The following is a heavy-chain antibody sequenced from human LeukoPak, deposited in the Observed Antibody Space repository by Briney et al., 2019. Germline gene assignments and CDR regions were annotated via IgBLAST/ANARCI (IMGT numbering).Heavy chain of an antibody. Sequence: ASVKVSCKASGYTFTSYDINWVRQATGQGLEWMGWMNPNSGNTGYAQKFQGRVTITRNTSISTAYMELSSLRSEDTAVYYCARGRYCSSTSCYEENWFDPWGQGTLVTVSS. V-gene: IGHV1-8*03. CDR1: GYTFTSYD. CDR3: ARGRYCSSTSCYEENWFDP. J-gene: IGHJ5*02. D-gene: IGHD2-2*01. CDR2: MNPNSGNT.